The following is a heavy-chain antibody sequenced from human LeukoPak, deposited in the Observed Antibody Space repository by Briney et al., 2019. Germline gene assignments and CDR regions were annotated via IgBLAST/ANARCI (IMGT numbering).Heavy chain of an antibody. CDR3: AKDINWGLGY. CDR2: INHSGST. J-gene: IGHJ4*02. CDR1: GGSFSGYY. Sequence: ASETLSLTCAVYGGSFSGYYWSWIRQPPGKGLEWIGEINHSGSTNYNPSLKSRVTISVDTSKNQFSLKLSSVTAADTAVYYCAKDINWGLGYWGQGTLVTVSS. D-gene: IGHD7-27*01. V-gene: IGHV4-34*01.